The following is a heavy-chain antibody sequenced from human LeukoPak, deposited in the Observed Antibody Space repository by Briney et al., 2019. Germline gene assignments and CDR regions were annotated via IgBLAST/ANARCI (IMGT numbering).Heavy chain of an antibody. CDR2: IFHSGST. V-gene: IGHV4-59*01. CDR1: GASTSSNY. CDR3: ARESERWPFDY. D-gene: IGHD5-24*01. J-gene: IGHJ4*02. Sequence: SETLSLTCTVSGASTSSNYWSWIRPPPGKGLEWIGYIFHSGSTNYNPSLKSRVTISVDTSKIKCSLKLSSVTAADTAVYYCARESERWPFDYWGQGTLVAVSS.